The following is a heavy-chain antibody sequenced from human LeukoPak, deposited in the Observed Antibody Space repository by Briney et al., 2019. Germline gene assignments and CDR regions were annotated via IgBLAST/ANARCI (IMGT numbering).Heavy chain of an antibody. V-gene: IGHV3-30-3*01. D-gene: IGHD6-19*01. CDR3: ARVPSYSSGWFFDC. CDR1: GFTFSSYA. CDR2: ISYDGSNK. J-gene: IGHJ4*02. Sequence: QPGGSLRLSCAASGFTFSSYAMHWVRQAPGKGLEWVAVISYDGSNKYYADSVKGRFTISRDNSKNTLYLQMNSLRAEDTAVYYCARVPSYSSGWFFDCWGQGTLVTVSS.